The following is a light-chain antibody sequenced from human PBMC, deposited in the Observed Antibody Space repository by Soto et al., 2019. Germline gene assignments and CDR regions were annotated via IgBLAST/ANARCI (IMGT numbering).Light chain of an antibody. V-gene: IGKV2-24*01. Sequence: DVVLTQTPLSSPVTLGQPASISCRSSQSLVYSDGNTYLSWLQQRPGQPPRLLIYRVSNRFSGVPDRFSGRGAGTDFTLKINRVEAEDVGIYYCLQFAHFPRTFGQGTKVEIK. CDR2: RVS. CDR1: QSLVYSDGNTY. J-gene: IGKJ1*01. CDR3: LQFAHFPRT.